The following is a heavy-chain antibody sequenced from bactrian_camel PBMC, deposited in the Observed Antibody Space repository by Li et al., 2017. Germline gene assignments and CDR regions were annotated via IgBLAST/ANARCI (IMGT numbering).Heavy chain of an antibody. CDR3: AARSSSAPPVSGDTCLRRDRYNV. J-gene: IGHJ4*01. V-gene: IGHV3S25*01. D-gene: IGHD7*01. Sequence: QVQLVESGGGSVQAGGSLRLSCAASGLTFGRHCMSWFRQAPGKEREGVAAIDRGGITSIYADSVKGRFTISRDNAKNAVYLQMNSLKPEDSAMYYCAARSSSAPPVSGDTCLRRDRYNVWGQGTQVTVS. CDR1: GLTFGRHC. CDR2: IDRGGITS.